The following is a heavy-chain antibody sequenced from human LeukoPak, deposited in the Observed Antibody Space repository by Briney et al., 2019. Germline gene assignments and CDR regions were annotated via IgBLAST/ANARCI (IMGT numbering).Heavy chain of an antibody. CDR2: IYYSGTT. D-gene: IGHD6-13*01. CDR3: ARGVYIAAAQYGY. J-gene: IGHJ4*02. V-gene: IGHV4-59*01. CDR1: GGSISSYY. Sequence: SETLSLTCTVSGGSISSYYWSWIRQPPGKGLEWIGYIYYSGTTNYNPSLKGRVTISVDTSKNQFSLKLSTVTAADTAVYYCARGVYIAAAQYGYWGQGTLVTVSS.